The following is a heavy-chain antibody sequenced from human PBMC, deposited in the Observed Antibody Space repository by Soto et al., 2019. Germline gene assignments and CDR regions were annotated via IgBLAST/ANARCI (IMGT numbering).Heavy chain of an antibody. J-gene: IGHJ6*02. V-gene: IGHV1-46*01. CDR3: AREGNSYSGMDV. CDR1: GYTFTSYY. CDR2: IKLSGGST. Sequence: QVQLMQSGAEVKKPGASVRVSCVASGYTFTSYYMHWVRQAPGQGIEWLGVIKLSGGSTTYAQRFQRRVTVTRDTSTSTVYMELRSLRSEDTAVYHCAREGNSYSGMDVWGQGTTVNVS.